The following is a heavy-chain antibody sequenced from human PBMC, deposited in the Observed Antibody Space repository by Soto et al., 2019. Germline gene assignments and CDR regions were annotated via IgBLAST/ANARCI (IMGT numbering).Heavy chain of an antibody. CDR1: GGTFSSYA. V-gene: IGHV1-69*01. CDR2: IIPIFGTA. J-gene: IGHJ4*02. D-gene: IGHD6-13*01. CDR3: ARSIYSRRWYRFWLINY. Sequence: QVQLVQSGAEVKKPGSSLKVSCKASGGTFSSYAISWVRQAPGQGREWMGGIIPIFGTAIYAQKSQGRVTITTDESTSTSYKALSSLRPEYTAVYYCARSIYSRRWYRFWLINYWGQGTLVTLCS.